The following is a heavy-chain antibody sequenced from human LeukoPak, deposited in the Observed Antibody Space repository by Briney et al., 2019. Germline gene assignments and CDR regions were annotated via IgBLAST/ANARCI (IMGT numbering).Heavy chain of an antibody. V-gene: IGHV3-30*18. CDR3: AKDYQWGYGYYFDH. CDR1: GFTFSSYG. Sequence: GGSLRLSCAASGFTFSSYGMNWVRQARGKGLEWVAVISYDGSNKYYTDSVKGRFTISRDNSKNTLYLQMNSLRGEDTAVYYCAKDYQWGYGYYFDHWGQGTLVTVSS. J-gene: IGHJ4*02. CDR2: ISYDGSNK. D-gene: IGHD5-18*01.